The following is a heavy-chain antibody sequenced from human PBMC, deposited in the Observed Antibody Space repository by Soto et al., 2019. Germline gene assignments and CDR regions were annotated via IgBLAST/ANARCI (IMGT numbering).Heavy chain of an antibody. CDR3: ARGSNYDFWSGYLQHDFEY. CDR1: GFTFSSYD. CDR2: IGTAGDT. J-gene: IGHJ4*02. D-gene: IGHD3-3*01. V-gene: IGHV3-13*01. Sequence: EVQLVESGGGLVQPGGSLRLSCAASGFTFSSYDMHWVRQATGKGLEWVSAIGTAGDTYYPGSVKGRFTISRENAKNSLYLQMNSLRAGDTAVYYCARGSNYDFWSGYLQHDFEYWGQGTLVTVSS.